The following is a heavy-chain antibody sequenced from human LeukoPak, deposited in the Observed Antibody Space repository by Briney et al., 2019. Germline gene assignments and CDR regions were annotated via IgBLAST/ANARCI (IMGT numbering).Heavy chain of an antibody. Sequence: GESLKISGQGFVYRFTVYLTTWARQMPGKGLEWLGRIDPSDSYTTYSPSFQGHVSISADKPISTAYLQWSSLKASDTAIYYCAREDTQRVTTIGYWGQGTLVTVSS. CDR1: VYRFTVYL. CDR2: IDPSDSYT. CDR3: AREDTQRVTTIGY. V-gene: IGHV5-10-1*01. J-gene: IGHJ4*02. D-gene: IGHD1-26*01.